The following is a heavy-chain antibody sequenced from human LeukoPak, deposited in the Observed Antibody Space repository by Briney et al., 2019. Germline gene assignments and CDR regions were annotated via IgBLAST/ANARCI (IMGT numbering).Heavy chain of an antibody. CDR2: ISGSGGST. CDR1: GITLSNYG. J-gene: IGHJ4*02. V-gene: IGHV3-23*01. D-gene: IGHD3-22*01. CDR3: AKRGVVIRVILVGFHKEAYYFDS. Sequence: GGSLRLSCRVSGITLSNYGMSWVRQAPGKGLEWVAGISGSGGSTNYADSVKSRFTISRDNPKNTLYLQMTSLRAGDTAVYFCAKRGVVIRVILVGFHKEAYYFDSWGQGALVTVSS.